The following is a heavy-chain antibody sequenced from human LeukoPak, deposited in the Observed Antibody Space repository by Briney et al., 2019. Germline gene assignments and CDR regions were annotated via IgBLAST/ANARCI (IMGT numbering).Heavy chain of an antibody. J-gene: IGHJ4*02. Sequence: ATVKISCKVSGYTFTDYYMHWVQQAPGKGLEWMGLVDPEDGETIYAEKFQGRVTITADTSTDTAYMELSSLRSEDTAVYYCAKAGAAAGGYYFDYWGQGTLVTVSS. V-gene: IGHV1-69-2*01. D-gene: IGHD6-13*01. CDR1: GYTFTDYY. CDR3: AKAGAAAGGYYFDY. CDR2: VDPEDGET.